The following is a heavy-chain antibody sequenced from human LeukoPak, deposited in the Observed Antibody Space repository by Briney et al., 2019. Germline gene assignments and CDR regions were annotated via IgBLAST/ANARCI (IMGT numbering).Heavy chain of an antibody. V-gene: IGHV3-53*05. CDR2: IYSGGST. CDR3: AKDTPLCYFDY. D-gene: IGHD3-16*01. CDR1: GFTVSSNY. J-gene: IGHJ4*02. Sequence: GGSLRLSCAASGFTVSSNYMSWVRQAPGKGLEWVSVIYSGGSTYYADSVKGRFTISRDNSKSTLYLQINSLRTNDTAVYYCAKDTPLCYFDYWGQGTLVTVSS.